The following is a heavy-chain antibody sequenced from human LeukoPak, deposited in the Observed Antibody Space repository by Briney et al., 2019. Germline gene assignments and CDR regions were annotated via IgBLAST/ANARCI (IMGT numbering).Heavy chain of an antibody. CDR1: GGSISSYY. D-gene: IGHD6-25*01. V-gene: IGHV4-34*01. J-gene: IGHJ4*02. CDR2: INHSGST. CDR3: ARRRGRFDY. Sequence: KSSETLSLTCTVSGGSISSYYWSWIRQPPGKGLEWIGEINHSGSTNYNPSLKSRVTISVDTSKNQFSLKLSSVTAADTAVYYCARRRGRFDYWGQGTLVTVSS.